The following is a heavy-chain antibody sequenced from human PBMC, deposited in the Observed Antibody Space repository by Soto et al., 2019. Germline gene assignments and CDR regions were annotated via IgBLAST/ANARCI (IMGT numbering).Heavy chain of an antibody. Sequence: KPSETLSLTCAVYGGSFSGYYWSWIRQPPGKGLEWIGEINHSGSTNYNPSLKSRVTISVDTSKNQFSLKLSSVTAADTAVYYCARGGITMVRGARGTNWFDPWGQGTLVTVS. CDR1: GGSFSGYY. CDR2: INHSGST. J-gene: IGHJ5*02. CDR3: ARGGITMVRGARGTNWFDP. D-gene: IGHD3-10*01. V-gene: IGHV4-34*01.